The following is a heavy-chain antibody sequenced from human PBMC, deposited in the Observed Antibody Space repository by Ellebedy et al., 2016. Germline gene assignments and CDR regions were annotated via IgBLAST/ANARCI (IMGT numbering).Heavy chain of an antibody. CDR2: ISWNSGSI. D-gene: IGHD5-12*01. Sequence: GGSLRLSCAASGFTFDDYAMHWVRQAPGKGLEWVSGISWNSGSIGYADSVKGRFTISRDNAKNSLYLQMNSLRAEDTALYYCAKEDAPGRPTTGVDYWGQGTLVTVSS. V-gene: IGHV3-9*01. CDR1: GFTFDDYA. J-gene: IGHJ4*02. CDR3: AKEDAPGRPTTGVDY.